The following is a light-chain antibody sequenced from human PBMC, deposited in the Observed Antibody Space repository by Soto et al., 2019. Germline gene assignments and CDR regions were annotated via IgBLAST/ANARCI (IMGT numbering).Light chain of an antibody. Sequence: IQLTQSPSSLSASVGDRVTITCRASQGISSYLAWYQQKPGKAPKVLIYGASTLQSGVPSRFSGSGSGTDFTLTISSLRPEDFATYYCQQLSSYPLTFGGGTTVEIK. V-gene: IGKV1-9*01. CDR1: QGISSY. J-gene: IGKJ4*01. CDR3: QQLSSYPLT. CDR2: GAS.